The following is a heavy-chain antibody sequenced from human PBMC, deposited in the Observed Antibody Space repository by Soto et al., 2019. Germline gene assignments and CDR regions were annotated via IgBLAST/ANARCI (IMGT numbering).Heavy chain of an antibody. D-gene: IGHD4-17*01. V-gene: IGHV3-48*01. CDR2: ISSSSSTI. CDR3: ARASDYGDHDIPYYFDY. J-gene: IGHJ4*02. CDR1: GFTFSSYS. Sequence: PGGSLRLSCAASGFTFSSYSMNWVRQAPGKGLEWVSYISSSSSTIYYADSVKGRFTISRDNAKNSLYLQMNSLRAEDTAVYYCARASDYGDHDIPYYFDYWGQGTLVTVSS.